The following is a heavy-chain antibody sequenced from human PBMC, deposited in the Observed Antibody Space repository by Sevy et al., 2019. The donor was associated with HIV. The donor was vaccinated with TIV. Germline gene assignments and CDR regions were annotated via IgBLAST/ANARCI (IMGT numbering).Heavy chain of an antibody. D-gene: IGHD6-13*01. CDR1: GFTVNTYA. Sequence: GGSLRLSCAVSGFTVNTYAMSWVRQAPGKGLEWVAVINNSGGSTDYADSVRGRFSISRDNPNVDLEMNSLRVEDTAVYYCVKERVGYISSWYYFDYWGQGTLVTVSS. CDR3: VKERVGYISSWYYFDY. V-gene: IGHV3-23*01. CDR2: INNSGGST. J-gene: IGHJ4*02.